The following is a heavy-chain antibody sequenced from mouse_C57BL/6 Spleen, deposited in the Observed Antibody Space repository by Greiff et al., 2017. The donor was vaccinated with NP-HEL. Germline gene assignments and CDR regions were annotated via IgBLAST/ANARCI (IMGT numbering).Heavy chain of an antibody. CDR2: IYPGSGNT. J-gene: IGHJ1*03. D-gene: IGHD1-1*01. CDR3: AREGITTVSDV. V-gene: IGHV1-76*01. Sequence: VQLQQSGAELVRPGASVKLSCKASGYTFTDYYINWVKQRPGQGLEWIARIYPGSGNTYYNEKFKGKATLTAEKSSSTAYMQLSSLTSEDSAVYFCAREGITTVSDVWGTGTTVTVSS. CDR1: GYTFTDYY.